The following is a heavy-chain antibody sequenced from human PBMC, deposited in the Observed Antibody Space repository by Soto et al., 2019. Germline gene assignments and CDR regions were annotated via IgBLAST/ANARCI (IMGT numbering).Heavy chain of an antibody. V-gene: IGHV4-59*01. CDR1: GGSISSYY. CDR2: IYYSGST. J-gene: IGHJ4*02. CDR3: ARGRGDILTGFAY. Sequence: PSETLSLTCTVSGGSISSYYWSWIRQPPGKGLEWIGYIYYSGSTNYNPSLKSRVTISVDTSKNQFSLKLSSVTAADTAVYYCARGRGDILTGFAYWGQGTLVTVSS. D-gene: IGHD3-9*01.